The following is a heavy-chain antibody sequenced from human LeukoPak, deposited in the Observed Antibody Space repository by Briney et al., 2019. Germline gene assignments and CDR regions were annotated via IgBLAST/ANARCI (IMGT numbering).Heavy chain of an antibody. CDR3: ARQQSGSDLVDFDY. CDR2: IYYSGST. V-gene: IGHV4-39*01. CDR1: GGSISSSSYY. J-gene: IGHJ4*02. Sequence: SETLSLTCAVSGGSISSSSYYWGWIRQPPGKGLEWVVTIYYSGSTYYNPSLKRRFTISVDTSKNQFSLKLSSVTAADTAVYYCARQQSGSDLVDFDYWGQGTLVTVSS. D-gene: IGHD1-26*01.